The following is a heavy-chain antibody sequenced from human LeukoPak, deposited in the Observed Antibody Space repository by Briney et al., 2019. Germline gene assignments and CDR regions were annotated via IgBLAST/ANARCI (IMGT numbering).Heavy chain of an antibody. J-gene: IGHJ6*03. CDR3: ARAGYYYYYMDV. CDR1: GFTFSTYN. V-gene: IGHV3-21*01. Sequence: PGGSLRLSCAASGFTFSTYNMNWVRQAPGKGLEWVSAISSSGSYIYSADSVKGRFTISRDNAKNSLYLQMTSLRAEDTAVYYCARAGYYYYYMDVWGKGTTVTVSS. CDR2: ISSSGSYI.